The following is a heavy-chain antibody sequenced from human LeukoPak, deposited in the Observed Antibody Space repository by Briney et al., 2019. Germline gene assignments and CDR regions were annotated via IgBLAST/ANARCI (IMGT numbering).Heavy chain of an antibody. CDR1: GGSITNYY. Sequence: SETLSLTCTVSGGSITNYYWNWIRQAPGKGLEWIGYIFYNGNSNYNPSLSRRVTLSVDTSKKQVSLKLSSVIATDTAIYYCARGKLGTMNTLDCWGQGSLVTVSS. CDR3: ARGKLGTMNTLDC. V-gene: IGHV4-59*08. J-gene: IGHJ4*02. CDR2: IFYNGNS. D-gene: IGHD1/OR15-1a*01.